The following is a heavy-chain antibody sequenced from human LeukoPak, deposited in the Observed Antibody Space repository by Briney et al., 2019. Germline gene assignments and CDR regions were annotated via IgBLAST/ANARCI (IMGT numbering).Heavy chain of an antibody. D-gene: IGHD3-10*01. V-gene: IGHV4-30-2*01. Sequence: SETLSLTCAVSGGSISSGGYSWSWIRQPPGKGLEWIGYIYHSGSTYYNPSLKSRVTISVDRSKNQFSLELSSVAAADTAVYYCARESTMARGFDYWGQGTLVTVSS. CDR1: GGSISSGGYS. CDR3: ARESTMARGFDY. CDR2: IYHSGST. J-gene: IGHJ4*02.